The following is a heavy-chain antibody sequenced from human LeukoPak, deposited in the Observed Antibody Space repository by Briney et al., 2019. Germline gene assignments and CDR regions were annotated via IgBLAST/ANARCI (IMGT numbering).Heavy chain of an antibody. Sequence: GSLRLSCAASGFTFSECSMSWVRQAPGKGLEWVSNIRSNGRDTYYTDSVKGRFTISRDNSKNTLYLEMNSLRAEDTAVYYCAKGGYTTCFDPWGQGTLVTVSS. D-gene: IGHD2-15*01. V-gene: IGHV3-23*01. J-gene: IGHJ5*02. CDR2: IRSNGRDT. CDR3: AKGGYTTCFDP. CDR1: GFTFSECS.